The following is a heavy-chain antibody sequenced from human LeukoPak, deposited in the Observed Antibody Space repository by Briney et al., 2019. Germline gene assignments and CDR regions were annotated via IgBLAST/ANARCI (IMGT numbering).Heavy chain of an antibody. Sequence: PGGSLTLSCAASGFTITNYCMLWLRQAPGQGLVGVSRISSGGTATNYADSVKGRFTISRDNAKNMLYLQMNSLRAEDTAIYYCVVSVLGWGQGTLVTVSS. CDR2: ISSGGTAT. CDR3: VVSVLG. V-gene: IGHV3-74*01. J-gene: IGHJ4*02. CDR1: GFTITNYC. D-gene: IGHD5/OR15-5a*01.